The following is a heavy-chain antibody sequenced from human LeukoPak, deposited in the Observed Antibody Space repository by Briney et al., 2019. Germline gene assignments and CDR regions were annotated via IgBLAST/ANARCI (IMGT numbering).Heavy chain of an antibody. J-gene: IGHJ4*02. CDR3: AKGPMPRGFDY. CDR1: GFTFSSYA. Sequence: GGSLRLSCAASGFTFSSYAMHWVRQAPGKGLEYVSAISSNGGSTYYANSVKGRFTISRDNSKNTLYLQMGSLRAEDTAVYYCAKGPMPRGFDYWGQGTLVTVSS. V-gene: IGHV3-64*01. D-gene: IGHD3-10*01. CDR2: ISSNGGST.